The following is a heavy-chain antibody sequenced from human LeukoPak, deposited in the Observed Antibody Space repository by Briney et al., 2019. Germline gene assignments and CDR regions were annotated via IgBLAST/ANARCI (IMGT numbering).Heavy chain of an antibody. J-gene: IGHJ5*02. Sequence: TSSETLSLTCTVSGGSISSGSYYWSWIRQHPGKGLEWIGYIYYTGGTYYNPSLKSRVTISVDTSKNQFSLKLSSVTAADTAVYYCATSSRGYGDYHWGQGTLVTVSS. CDR1: GGSISSGSYY. D-gene: IGHD4-17*01. CDR3: ATSSRGYGDYH. CDR2: IYYTGGT. V-gene: IGHV4-31*03.